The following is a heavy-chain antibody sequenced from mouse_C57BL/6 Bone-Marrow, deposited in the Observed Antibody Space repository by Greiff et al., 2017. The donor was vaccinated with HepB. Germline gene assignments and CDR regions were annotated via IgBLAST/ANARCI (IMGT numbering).Heavy chain of an antibody. CDR1: GYTFTSYG. J-gene: IGHJ3*01. CDR3: ARLYSNYLAWFAY. D-gene: IGHD2-5*01. V-gene: IGHV1-81*01. CDR2: IYPRSGNT. Sequence: QVQLQQSGAELARPGASVKLSCKASGYTFTSYGISWVKQRTGQGLEWIGEIYPRSGNTYYNEKFKGKATLTADKSSSTAYMELRSLTSEDSAVYFCARLYSNYLAWFAYWGQGTLVTVSA.